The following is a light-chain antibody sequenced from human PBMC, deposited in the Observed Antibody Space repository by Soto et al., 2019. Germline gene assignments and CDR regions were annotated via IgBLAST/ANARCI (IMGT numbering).Light chain of an antibody. CDR3: SSYAGSNNPVI. CDR2: EVS. Sequence: QSALTQPPSASGSPGQSVTISCTGTSSDVGGYDYVSWYQQHPGTAPKFLIFEVSRRPSGVPDRFSGSKSGNTASRPASGLQAANEAEYYCSSYAGSNNPVIFGGGTKLTVL. V-gene: IGLV2-8*01. J-gene: IGLJ2*01. CDR1: SSDVGGYDY.